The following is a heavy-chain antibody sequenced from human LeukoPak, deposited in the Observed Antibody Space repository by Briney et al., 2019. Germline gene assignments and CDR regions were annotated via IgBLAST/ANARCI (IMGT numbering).Heavy chain of an antibody. D-gene: IGHD2-21*02. CDR2: ITSSGIT. J-gene: IGHJ4*02. V-gene: IGHV3-23*01. Sequence: GGTLRLSCAASGFTFSNYGMNWVRQAPGKGLEWVSGITSSGITYYADSVKGRFTVSRDNSKNTLYLQMNSLRAEDTAVYYCAKDLSINIVVVTAIGFWGQGTLVTVSS. CDR1: GFTFSNYG. CDR3: AKDLSINIVVVTAIGF.